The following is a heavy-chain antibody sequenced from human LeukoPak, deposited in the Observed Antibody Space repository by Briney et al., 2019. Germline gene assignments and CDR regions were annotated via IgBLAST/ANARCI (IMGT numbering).Heavy chain of an antibody. V-gene: IGHV4-59*12. D-gene: IGHD3-22*01. Sequence: ETLSLTCTVSGGSISSYYWSWIRQPPGKGLEWIGYIYYSGSTNYNPSLKSRVTISVDTSKNQFSLKLSSVTAADTAVYYCVREGMIVAVTPFDYWGQGTLVTVSS. CDR3: VREGMIVAVTPFDY. CDR2: IYYSGST. CDR1: GGSISSYY. J-gene: IGHJ4*02.